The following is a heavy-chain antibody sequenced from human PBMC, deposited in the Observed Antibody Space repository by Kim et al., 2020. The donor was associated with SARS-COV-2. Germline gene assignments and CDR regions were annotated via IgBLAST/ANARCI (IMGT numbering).Heavy chain of an antibody. Sequence: YADSVKGRFTISRDNSKNTLYLQMNSLRAEDTAVYYCARKGGLYGDAFDIWGQGTMVTVSS. CDR3: ARKGGLYGDAFDI. V-gene: IGHV3-66*01. D-gene: IGHD3-16*01. J-gene: IGHJ3*02.